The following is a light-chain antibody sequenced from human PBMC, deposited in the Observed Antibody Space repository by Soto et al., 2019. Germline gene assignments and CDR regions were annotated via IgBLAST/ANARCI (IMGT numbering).Light chain of an antibody. CDR3: QQGYSNPWT. CDR2: AAS. J-gene: IGKJ1*01. CDR1: QTVNTY. Sequence: DIQMTQSPSSLSASIGDRVTITCRASQTVNTYLHWYQQKPGKAPKLLIYAASNLQSGVPSRFSGSGSGTNFTLSLNSLQPEDFATYYCQQGYSNPWTFGQGTKVEI. V-gene: IGKV1-39*01.